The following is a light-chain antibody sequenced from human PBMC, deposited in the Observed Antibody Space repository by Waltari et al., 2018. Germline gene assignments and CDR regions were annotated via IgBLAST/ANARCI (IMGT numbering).Light chain of an antibody. CDR3: QQYSKWYT. CDR2: GTS. Sequence: IVMTQSPATLSVSPGERATLSYRASQSVGSNLAWYQQKPGQAPRLLIYGTSTRATGIPARFSGSGSGTEFTLTISSLQSEDFAVYYCQQYSKWYTFGQGTKLEIK. V-gene: IGKV3-15*01. CDR1: QSVGSN. J-gene: IGKJ2*01.